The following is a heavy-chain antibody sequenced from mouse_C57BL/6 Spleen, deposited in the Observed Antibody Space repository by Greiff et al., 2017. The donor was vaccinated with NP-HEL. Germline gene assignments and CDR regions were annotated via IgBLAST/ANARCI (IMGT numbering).Heavy chain of an antibody. CDR3: ARSYYSNCGFAY. V-gene: IGHV1-22*01. J-gene: IGHJ3*01. CDR2: INPNNGGT. CDR1: GYTFTDYN. D-gene: IGHD2-5*01. Sequence: EVQLQQSGPELVKPGASVKMSCKASGYTFTDYNMHWVKQSHGKSLEWIGYINPNNGGTSYNQKFKGKATLTVNKSSSTAYMELRSLTSEDSAVYYCARSYYSNCGFAYWGQGTLVTVSA.